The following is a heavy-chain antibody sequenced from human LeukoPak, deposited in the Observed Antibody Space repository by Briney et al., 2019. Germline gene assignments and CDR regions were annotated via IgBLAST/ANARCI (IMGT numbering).Heavy chain of an antibody. CDR1: GFIFSAHA. Sequence: GGSLRLSCSVSGFIFSAHAMHWVRQAPGKGLEFLSSINSNGDSTYHAESVKGRFTISRDNSRTTLYLQMRSLRPEDTAVYYCVKSGYSTSSDVDYWGQGTLVTVSS. CDR3: VKSGYSTSSDVDY. D-gene: IGHD6-6*01. V-gene: IGHV3-64D*09. J-gene: IGHJ4*02. CDR2: INSNGDST.